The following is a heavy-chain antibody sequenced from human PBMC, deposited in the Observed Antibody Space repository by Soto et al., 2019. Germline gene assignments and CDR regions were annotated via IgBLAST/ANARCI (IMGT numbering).Heavy chain of an antibody. D-gene: IGHD3-10*01. J-gene: IGHJ6*02. CDR3: ARDGGITMVRGVHPIPYYYYGMDV. CDR1: GDTFSSYA. Sequence: SVKFYCKTSGDTFSSYAISWVRQAPGQGLEWMGGIIPIFGTANYAQKFQGRVTITADESTSTAYMELSSLRSEDTAVYYCARDGGITMVRGVHPIPYYYYGMDVWGQGTTVTVSS. V-gene: IGHV1-69*13. CDR2: IIPIFGTA.